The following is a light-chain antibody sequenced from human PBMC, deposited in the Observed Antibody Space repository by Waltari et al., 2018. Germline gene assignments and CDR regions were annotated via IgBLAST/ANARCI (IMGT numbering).Light chain of an antibody. CDR2: YNN. J-gene: IGLJ2*01. CDR3: AARDDSQDAYLV. Sequence: QSILTQAPSVSGTPGQRVTISCSGSSSNIGRNPVNWYHQLPGTAPKRLIYYNNQRPSGAPDLFSGSKSGTAASRAISGLQSEDEAVYYCAARDDSQDAYLVFGGGTKLTVL. V-gene: IGLV1-44*01. CDR1: SSNIGRNP.